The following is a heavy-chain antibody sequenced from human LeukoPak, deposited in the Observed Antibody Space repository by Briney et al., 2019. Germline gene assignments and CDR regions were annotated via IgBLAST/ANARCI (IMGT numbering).Heavy chain of an antibody. D-gene: IGHD6-13*01. V-gene: IGHV4-4*07. J-gene: IGHJ3*02. Sequence: SETLSLTCTVSGGSISSYYWSWIRQPAGKGLEWIGRIYTSGSTNYNPSLKSRVTMSVDTSNNQFSLKLSSVTAADTAVYYCARDGYSSSWADAFDICGQGTMVTVSS. CDR1: GGSISSYY. CDR3: ARDGYSSSWADAFDI. CDR2: IYTSGST.